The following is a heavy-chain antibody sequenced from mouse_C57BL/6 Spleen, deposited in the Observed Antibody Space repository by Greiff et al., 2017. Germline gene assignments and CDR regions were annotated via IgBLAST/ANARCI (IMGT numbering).Heavy chain of an antibody. CDR2: IDPNSGGT. V-gene: IGHV1-72*01. Sequence: HVQLQPPWAELVKPGASVKLSCKASGYTFTSYWMHWVKQRPGRGLEWIGRIDPNSGGTKYNEKFKSKATLNVDKPSSTAYMQLSSLTSEDSAVYYCARGGTVVAMDDWGQGTSVTVSS. D-gene: IGHD1-1*01. CDR1: GYTFTSYW. CDR3: ARGGTVVAMDD. J-gene: IGHJ4*01.